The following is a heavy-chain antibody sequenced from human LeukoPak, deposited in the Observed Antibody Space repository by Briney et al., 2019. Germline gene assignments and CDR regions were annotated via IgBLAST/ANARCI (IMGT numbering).Heavy chain of an antibody. D-gene: IGHD2-2*01. Sequence: EASETLSLTCTVSGGSISSYYWSWIRQPAGKGLEWIGRIYTSGSTNYNPSLKSRVAMSVDTSKNQFSLKLSSVTAADTAVYYCARDPVRYCSSTSCSHFDYWGQGTLVTVSS. J-gene: IGHJ4*02. CDR2: IYTSGST. CDR1: GGSISSYY. CDR3: ARDPVRYCSSTSCSHFDY. V-gene: IGHV4-4*07.